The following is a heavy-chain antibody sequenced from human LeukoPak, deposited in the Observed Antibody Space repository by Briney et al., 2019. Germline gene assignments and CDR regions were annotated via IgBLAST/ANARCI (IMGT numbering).Heavy chain of an antibody. J-gene: IGHJ4*02. CDR3: ANAREPPYRGIYYYFES. CDR2: VYYSGNT. D-gene: IGHD1-26*01. Sequence: SETLSLTCTVSGDSITTSYWSWIGQPPGKGLEWIGCVYYSGNTNYNPSLRSRVTISVDTSRSQFSLHLTSVTAADTAVYYCANAREPPYRGIYYYFESWGQGTLVTVSS. CDR1: GDSITTSY. V-gene: IGHV4-59*01.